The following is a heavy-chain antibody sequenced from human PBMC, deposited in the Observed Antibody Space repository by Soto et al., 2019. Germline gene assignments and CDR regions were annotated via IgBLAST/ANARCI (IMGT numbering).Heavy chain of an antibody. CDR3: ARHTVHLTYYYDSSGPRRAFDI. Sequence: SETLSLTCTVSGDSITSNGYFWAWIRQPPGKGLEWIGSIYYSGTTYYNPSLKSRVTISVDTSKNQFSLKLSSVTAADTAVYYCARHTVHLTYYYDSSGPRRAFDIWGHGTMVTVSS. CDR2: IYYSGTT. J-gene: IGHJ3*02. CDR1: GDSITSNGYF. V-gene: IGHV4-39*01. D-gene: IGHD3-22*01.